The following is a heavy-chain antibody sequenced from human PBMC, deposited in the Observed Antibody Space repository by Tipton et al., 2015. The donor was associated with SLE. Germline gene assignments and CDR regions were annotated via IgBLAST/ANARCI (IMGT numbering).Heavy chain of an antibody. CDR3: ARDQEGTGWFDP. CDR2: IYYSGST. D-gene: IGHD1-1*01. V-gene: IGHV4-59*01. CDR1: GGSISSYY. Sequence: TLSLTCTVSGGSISSYYWNWIRQPPGKGLEWIGYIYYSGSTNYNPSLKSRVTISVDTSKNQFSLKLSSVTAADTAVYYCARDQEGTGWFDPWGQGTLVTVSS. J-gene: IGHJ5*02.